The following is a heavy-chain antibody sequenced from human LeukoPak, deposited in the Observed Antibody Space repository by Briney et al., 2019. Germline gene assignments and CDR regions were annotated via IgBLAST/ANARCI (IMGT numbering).Heavy chain of an antibody. CDR1: GYTFTGYY. Sequence: SVKVSCKASGYTFTGYYMHWVRQAPGQGLEWMGGIIPIFGTANYAQKFQGRVTITADESTSTAYMELSSLRSEDTAVYYCARFLVKGVGGYYFDYWGQGTLVTVSS. CDR2: IIPIFGTA. J-gene: IGHJ4*02. D-gene: IGHD2-8*01. CDR3: ARFLVKGVGGYYFDY. V-gene: IGHV1-69*13.